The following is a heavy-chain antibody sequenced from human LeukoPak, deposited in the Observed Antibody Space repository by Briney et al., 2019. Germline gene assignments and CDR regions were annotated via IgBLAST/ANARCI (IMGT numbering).Heavy chain of an antibody. CDR2: IYYSGST. J-gene: IGHJ4*02. Sequence: SETLSLTCTVSGGSISSYYWSWIRQPPGKGLEWIGYIYYSGSTNYNPSLKSRVTISVDTSKNQVSLKLSSVTAADTAVYYCARVITGMRDYWRQGTLVTVSS. D-gene: IGHD1-20*01. CDR3: ARVITGMRDY. V-gene: IGHV4-59*01. CDR1: GGSISSYY.